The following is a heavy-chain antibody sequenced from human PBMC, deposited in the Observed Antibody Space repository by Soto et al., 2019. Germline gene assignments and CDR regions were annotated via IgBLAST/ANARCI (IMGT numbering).Heavy chain of an antibody. CDR2: INHSGST. CDR1: GGSFSGYY. Sequence: SETLSLTCAVYGGSFSGYYWSWIRQPPGKGLEWIGEINHSGSTNYNPSLKSRVTISVDTSKNQFSLKLSSVTAADTAVYYCARGSFREGRFLWFGELSAHGMDVWGQGTTVTVSS. J-gene: IGHJ6*02. D-gene: IGHD3-10*01. V-gene: IGHV4-34*01. CDR3: ARGSFREGRFLWFGELSAHGMDV.